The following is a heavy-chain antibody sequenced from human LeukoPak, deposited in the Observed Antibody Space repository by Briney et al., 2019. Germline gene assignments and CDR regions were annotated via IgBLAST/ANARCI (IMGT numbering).Heavy chain of an antibody. D-gene: IGHD6-19*01. CDR2: ISGSGAST. J-gene: IGHJ4*02. CDR3: AKEGYSSGWYFDY. CDR1: GFTFSNYA. V-gene: IGHV3-23*01. Sequence: PGGSLRLSCAASGFTFSNYAMSWVRQAPGKGLEWVSTISGSGASTYYADSVKGRFTISRDNSKNTLYLQMNSLRAEDTAVYYCAKEGYSSGWYFDYWGQGTLVTVSS.